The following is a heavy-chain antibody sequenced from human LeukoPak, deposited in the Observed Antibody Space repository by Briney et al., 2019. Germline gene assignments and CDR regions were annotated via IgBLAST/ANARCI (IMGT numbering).Heavy chain of an antibody. CDR3: ARGDSSGYYLHWFDP. D-gene: IGHD3-22*01. CDR2: IYHSGST. CDR1: GGSISSYY. V-gene: IGHV4-59*08. Sequence: SETLSLTCTVSGGSISSYYWSWIRQPPGNGLEWIGYIYHSGSTNYNPSLKSRVTISVDTSKNQFSLKLKSVTAADTAVYYCARGDSSGYYLHWFDPWGQGTLVTVSS. J-gene: IGHJ5*02.